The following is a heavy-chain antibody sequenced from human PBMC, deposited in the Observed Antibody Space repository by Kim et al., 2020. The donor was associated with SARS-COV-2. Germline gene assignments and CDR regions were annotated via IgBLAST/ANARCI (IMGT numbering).Heavy chain of an antibody. CDR2: INHSGST. CDR3: ASRGYGDYVDWFDP. J-gene: IGHJ5*02. CDR1: GGSFSGYY. V-gene: IGHV4-34*01. Sequence: SETLSLTCAVYGGSFSGYYWSWIRQPPGKGLEWIGEINHSGSTNYNPSLKSRVTISVDTSKNQFSLKLSSVTAADTAVYYCASRGYGDYVDWFDPWGQGTLVTVSS. D-gene: IGHD4-17*01.